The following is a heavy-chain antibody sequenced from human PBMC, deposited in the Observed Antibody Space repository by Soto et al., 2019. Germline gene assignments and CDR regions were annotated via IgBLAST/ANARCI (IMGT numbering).Heavy chain of an antibody. CDR1: GFAFSNYA. Sequence: GGYLRLSCPASGFAFSNYAIHWVRQAPWKGLEWVSSISTSIDATYYADSVKGLFTISRDDSKNTLYLQMNSLRAEDSAVYYCAKDRTVAARNFDYWGQGTQVTVSS. CDR2: ISTSIDAT. J-gene: IGHJ4*02. CDR3: AKDRTVAARNFDY. V-gene: IGHV3-23*01. D-gene: IGHD6-6*01.